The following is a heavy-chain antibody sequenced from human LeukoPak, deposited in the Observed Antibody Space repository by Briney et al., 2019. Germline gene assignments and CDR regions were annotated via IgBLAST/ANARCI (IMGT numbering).Heavy chain of an antibody. J-gene: IGHJ4*02. Sequence: GGSLRLSCAASGFTFTSYAMNWVRQAPGKGLEWVSGISGSGGSPYYADAVRDRFSISRDNSKNTLYLQLNSLRVDDTAEYYCAKAHGGSYHSGIDWGQGTLVIVSS. CDR3: AKAHGGSYHSGID. CDR2: ISGSGGSP. D-gene: IGHD1-26*01. V-gene: IGHV3-23*01. CDR1: GFTFTSYA.